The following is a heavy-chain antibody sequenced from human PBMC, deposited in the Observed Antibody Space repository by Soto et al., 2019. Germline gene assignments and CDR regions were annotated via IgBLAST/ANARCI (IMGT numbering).Heavy chain of an antibody. CDR3: ATPAMIWSHFFGLDV. CDR1: GFTFNTYS. V-gene: IGHV3-30-3*02. D-gene: IGHD5-18*01. Sequence: QELLVESGGGVVQPGRSLRLSCEASGFTFNTYSMHWVRQAPGKGLEWVAAISYDGDNKYYADSVQGRFTISRDNSKNTLFLHMNSLRVEDTALYYCATPAMIWSHFFGLDVWGQGTTVTVSS. CDR2: ISYDGDNK. J-gene: IGHJ6*02.